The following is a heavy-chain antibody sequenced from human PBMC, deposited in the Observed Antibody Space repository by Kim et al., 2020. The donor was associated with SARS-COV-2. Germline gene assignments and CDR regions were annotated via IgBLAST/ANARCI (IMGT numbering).Heavy chain of an antibody. D-gene: IGHD2-21*02. CDR3: ARDFNTAWSPWFDP. Sequence: ADSVKGRFTISRDDSKNMLYLQMNNLRAEDTALYYCARDFNTAWSPWFDPRGQGTLVTVSS. J-gene: IGHJ5*02. V-gene: IGHV3-53*01.